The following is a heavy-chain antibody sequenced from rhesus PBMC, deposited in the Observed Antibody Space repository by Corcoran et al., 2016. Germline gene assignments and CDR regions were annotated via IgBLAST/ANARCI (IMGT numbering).Heavy chain of an antibody. CDR3: GKGSQFGLIDGFDF. D-gene: IGHD3-3*01. CDR1: GFTFTTYG. V-gene: IGHV3S5*01. J-gene: IGHJ3*01. Sequence: EVQLVESGGGLVQPGGSLRLSCVASGFTFTTYGMSWVRQAPGKGLEWVSSIHTGGGTTYYADSVRGRFTSSRDHSQNTVSLQMNSLRAEDTAVYYCGKGSQFGLIDGFDFWGQGLRVTVSS. CDR2: IHTGGGTT.